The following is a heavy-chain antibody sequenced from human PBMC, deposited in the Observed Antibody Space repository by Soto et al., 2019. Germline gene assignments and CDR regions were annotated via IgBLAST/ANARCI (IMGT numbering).Heavy chain of an antibody. CDR2: TTAYNGNT. D-gene: IGHD2-2*01. J-gene: IGHJ6*02. V-gene: IGHV1-18*01. CDR1: GYTFSNYG. CDR3: ARGRLCSRTNCYVDIMGI. Sequence: ASVKVSCKASGYTFSNYGISGVRQARGQGLEWMGWTTAYNGNTNYAQKFQDRVTMTTDTSTSTVYMELRSLRSDDTAVYYCARGRLCSRTNCYVDIMGIWGQGTTVTVSS.